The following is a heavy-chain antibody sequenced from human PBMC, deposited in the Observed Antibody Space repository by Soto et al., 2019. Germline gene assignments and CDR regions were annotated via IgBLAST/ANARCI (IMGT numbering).Heavy chain of an antibody. CDR3: ATEFRFCGGFYCYHTEYFHL. V-gene: IGHV3-23*01. Sequence: EVQLLESGGGLVQPGGSLRLSCAASGFTFSSHAVSWVRQAPGKGLEWVSAVGGSGSSTYYSDSVKGRFTVSRDNSKNTLNLQLDRRLAEHPALYYCATEFRFCGGFYCYHTEYFHLWGQGTLVTVSS. J-gene: IGHJ1*01. D-gene: IGHD2-21*01. CDR1: GFTFSSHA. CDR2: VGGSGSST.